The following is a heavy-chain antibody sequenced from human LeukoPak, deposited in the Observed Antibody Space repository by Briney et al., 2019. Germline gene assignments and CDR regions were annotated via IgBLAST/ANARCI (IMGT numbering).Heavy chain of an antibody. V-gene: IGHV4-39*01. CDR3: ASLPKIVVVPAAPD. J-gene: IGHJ4*02. Sequence: SETLSLTCTVSGGSISSYYWGWIRQPPGKGLEWIGSIYYSGSTYYNPSLKSRVTISVDTSKNQFSLKLSSVTAADTAVYYCASLPKIVVVPAAPDWGQGTLVTVSS. CDR2: IYYSGST. CDR1: GGSISSYY. D-gene: IGHD2-2*01.